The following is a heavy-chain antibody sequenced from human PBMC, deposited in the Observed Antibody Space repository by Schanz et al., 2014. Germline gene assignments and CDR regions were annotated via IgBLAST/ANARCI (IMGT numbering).Heavy chain of an antibody. D-gene: IGHD6-13*01. Sequence: VQLVESGGGLVKPGGSLRLSCAASGFTFSSYAMHWVRQAPGKGLEWVAVISYDGRNKYYADSVKGRFTISRDNAKNSLYLQMDSLRAEDTAVYYCAREEEWDIAAAGPKHYYCGMDVWGQGTTVTVSS. V-gene: IGHV3-30-3*01. J-gene: IGHJ6*02. CDR3: AREEEWDIAAAGPKHYYCGMDV. CDR2: ISYDGRNK. CDR1: GFTFSSYA.